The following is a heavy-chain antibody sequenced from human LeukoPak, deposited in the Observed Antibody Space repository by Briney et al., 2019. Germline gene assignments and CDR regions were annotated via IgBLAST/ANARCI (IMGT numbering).Heavy chain of an antibody. V-gene: IGHV4-4*07. CDR1: GGSISSYY. Sequence: KPSETLSLTCTVSGGSISSYYWSWIRQPAGKGLEWIGRIYTSGSTNYNPSLTSRVTMSVDTSKNQFSLKLSSVTAADTAVYYCAREGVGSGSYYPDAFDIWGQGTMVTVSS. J-gene: IGHJ3*02. CDR2: IYTSGST. CDR3: AREGVGSGSYYPDAFDI. D-gene: IGHD1-26*01.